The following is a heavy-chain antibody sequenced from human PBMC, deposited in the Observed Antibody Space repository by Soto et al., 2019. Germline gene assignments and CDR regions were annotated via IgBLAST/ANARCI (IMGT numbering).Heavy chain of an antibody. CDR2: IRSKANSYAT. V-gene: IGHV3-73*01. J-gene: IGHJ6*02. CDR3: TRRRRIAVAGTIAQSYGMDV. Sequence: GGSLRLSCAASGFTFSGSAMHWVRQASGKGLEWVGRIRSKANSYATAYAASVKGRFTISRDDSKNTAYLQMNSLKTEDPAVYYCTRRRRIAVAGTIAQSYGMDVWAQGPTVPVSS. CDR1: GFTFSGSA. D-gene: IGHD6-19*01.